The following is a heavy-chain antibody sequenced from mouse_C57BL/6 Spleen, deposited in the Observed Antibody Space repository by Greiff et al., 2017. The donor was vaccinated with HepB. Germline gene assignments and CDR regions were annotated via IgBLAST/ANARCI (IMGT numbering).Heavy chain of an antibody. CDR1: GYTFTSYW. J-gene: IGHJ2*01. CDR3: ARRRYGKGGFFDY. CDR2: IDPSDSYT. Sequence: VQLQQSGAELVKPGASVKLSCKASGYTFTSYWMQWVKQRPGQGLEWIGEIDPSDSYTNYNQKFKGKATLTVDTSSSTAYMQLSSLTSEDSAVYYWARRRYGKGGFFDYWGQGTTLTVSS. V-gene: IGHV1-50*01. D-gene: IGHD2-10*02.